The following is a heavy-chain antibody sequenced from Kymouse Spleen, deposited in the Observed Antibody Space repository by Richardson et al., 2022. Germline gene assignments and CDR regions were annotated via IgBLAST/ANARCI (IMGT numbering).Heavy chain of an antibody. D-gene: IGHD6-13*01. V-gene: IGHV3-30*18. CDR2: ISYDGSNK. CDR3: AKEYSSSWYPTGSFDY. CDR1: GFTFSSYG. J-gene: IGHJ4*02. Sequence: QVQLVESGGGVVQPGRSLRLSCAASGFTFSSYGMHWVRQAPGKGLEWVAVISYDGSNKYYADSVKGRFTISRDNSKNTLYLQMNSLRAEDTAVYYCAKEYSSSWYPTGSFDYWGQGTLVTVSS.